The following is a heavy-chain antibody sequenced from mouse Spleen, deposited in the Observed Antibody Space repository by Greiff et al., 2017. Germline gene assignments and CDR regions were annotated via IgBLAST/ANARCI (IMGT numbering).Heavy chain of an antibody. CDR1: GYTFTSYW. CDR3: ARWGPHYYAMDY. J-gene: IGHJ4*01. V-gene: IGHV1S81*02. Sequence: QVQLQQPGAELVKPGASVKLSCKASGYTFTSYWMHWVKQRPGQGLEWIGEINPSNGRTNYNEKFKSKATLTVDKSSSTAYMQLSSLTSEDSAVYYCARWGPHYYAMDYWGQGTSVTVSS. CDR2: INPSNGRT.